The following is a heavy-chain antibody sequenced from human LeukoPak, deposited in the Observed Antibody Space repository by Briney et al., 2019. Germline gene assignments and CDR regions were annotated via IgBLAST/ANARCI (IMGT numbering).Heavy chain of an antibody. J-gene: IGHJ6*02. CDR1: GFTFSSYA. CDR3: ARARMPSGDLYYYGMDV. Sequence: GGSLRLPCAASGFTFSSYAMHWVRQAPGKGLEYVSAISSNGDSTYYANSVKGRFTISRDNSKNTLYLQMGSLRPEDMAVYYCARARMPSGDLYYYGMDVWGQGTTVTVSS. CDR2: ISSNGDST. D-gene: IGHD3-10*01. V-gene: IGHV3-64*01.